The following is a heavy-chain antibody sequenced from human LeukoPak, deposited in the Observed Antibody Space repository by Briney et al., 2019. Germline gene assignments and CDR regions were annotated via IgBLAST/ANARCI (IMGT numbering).Heavy chain of an antibody. CDR2: IYTSVNT. CDR1: GGSISSGSYY. V-gene: IGHV4-61*02. Sequence: PSETLSLTCTVSGGSISSGSYYWSWIRQPAGKGLEWIGRIYTSVNTNYNPSLKSRVTISVDTSKNQFSLKLSSVTAADTAVYYCGRGGAKYYSYYNMDVGGKGTTVTIS. J-gene: IGHJ6*03. CDR3: GRGGAKYYSYYNMDV. D-gene: IGHD3-16*01.